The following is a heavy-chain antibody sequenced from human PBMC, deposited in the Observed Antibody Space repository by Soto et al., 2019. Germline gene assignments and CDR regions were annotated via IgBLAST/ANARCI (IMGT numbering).Heavy chain of an antibody. CDR2: VHSGGTTT. Sequence: EVQLVESGGGLVQPGESLRLSCAASGFTFDDYWMHWGRQAPGKGLVWVSRVHSGGTTTTYADSVKGRFTISRDNARNTVYLQMRSLRAEDTAIYYCPRGDRGGFDLWGHGTMVTVSS. CDR1: GFTFDDYW. CDR3: PRGDRGGFDL. V-gene: IGHV3-74*01. D-gene: IGHD3-10*01. J-gene: IGHJ3*01.